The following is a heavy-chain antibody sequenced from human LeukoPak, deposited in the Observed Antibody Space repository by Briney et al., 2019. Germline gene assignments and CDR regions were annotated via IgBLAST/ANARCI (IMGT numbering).Heavy chain of an antibody. D-gene: IGHD6-13*01. V-gene: IGHV3-23*01. CDR1: GFIFSSYS. J-gene: IGHJ6*02. CDR2: ITGSGKNT. CDR3: AKAASSSWPSYQYGMDV. Sequence: PGGSLRLSCAASGFIFSSYSMSWVRQAPGKGLEWVSVITGSGKNTYCADSVKGRFTISKDNSKNTVYLQMNDLRVDDTAVYYCAKAASSSWPSYQYGMDVWGQGTTVTVSS.